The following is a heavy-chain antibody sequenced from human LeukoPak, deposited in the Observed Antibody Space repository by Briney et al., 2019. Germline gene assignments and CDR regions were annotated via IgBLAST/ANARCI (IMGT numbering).Heavy chain of an antibody. Sequence: ASVKVSCKASGYTFTGYYMHWVRQAPGQGLEWMGWINPNSGGTNYAQKFQGRVTMTRDTSISTAYMELSRLRSDDTAVYYCARVGDYGDYRDWFDSWGQGTLVTVSS. CDR1: GYTFTGYY. CDR2: INPNSGGT. V-gene: IGHV1-2*02. CDR3: ARVGDYGDYRDWFDS. J-gene: IGHJ5*01. D-gene: IGHD4-17*01.